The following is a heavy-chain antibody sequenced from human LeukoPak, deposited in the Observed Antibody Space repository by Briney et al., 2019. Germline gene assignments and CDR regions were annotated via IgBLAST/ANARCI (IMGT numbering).Heavy chain of an antibody. CDR3: AKAVRGAAAGTPPVY. J-gene: IGHJ4*02. D-gene: IGHD6-13*01. CDR1: GFTFSSYE. CDR2: ISSSGSTI. V-gene: IGHV3-48*03. Sequence: GGSLRLSCAASGFTFSSYEMNWVRQAPGKGLEWVSYISSSGSTIYYADSVKGRFTISRDNAKNSLYLQMNSLRAEDTAVYYCAKAVRGAAAGTPPVYWGQGTLVTVSS.